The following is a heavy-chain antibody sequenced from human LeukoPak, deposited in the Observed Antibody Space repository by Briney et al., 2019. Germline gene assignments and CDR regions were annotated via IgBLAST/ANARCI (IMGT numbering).Heavy chain of an antibody. CDR2: ISSSSSYI. D-gene: IGHD6-19*01. Sequence: GGSLRLSCAASGFTFSSYSMNWVRQAPGKGLEWVSSISSSSSYIYYADSVKGRFTISRDNAKNSLYLQMNSLRAEDTAVYYCAVGPNSSGPVDYWGPGTLVTVPS. V-gene: IGHV3-21*01. CDR3: AVGPNSSGPVDY. J-gene: IGHJ4*02. CDR1: GFTFSSYS.